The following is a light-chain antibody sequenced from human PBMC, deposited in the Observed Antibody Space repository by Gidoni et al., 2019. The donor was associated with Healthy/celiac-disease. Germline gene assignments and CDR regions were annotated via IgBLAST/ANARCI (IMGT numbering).Light chain of an antibody. Sequence: QSALTQPPSASGTPGPRVTISCSGSSSNIGSNYVYWYQQLPGTAPKLLIYRNNQRPSGVPDRFSGSKSGTADSLAISGLRSEDEADYYCAAWDDSLSGWVFGGGTKLTV. CDR1: SSNIGSNY. V-gene: IGLV1-47*01. CDR2: RNN. J-gene: IGLJ3*02. CDR3: AAWDDSLSGWV.